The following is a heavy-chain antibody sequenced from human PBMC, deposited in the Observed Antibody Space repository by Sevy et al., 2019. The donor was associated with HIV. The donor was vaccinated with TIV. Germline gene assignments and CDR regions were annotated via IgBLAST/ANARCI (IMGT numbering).Heavy chain of an antibody. J-gene: IGHJ4*02. Sequence: GGSLRLSCAASGFTFSSYAMHWVRQAPGKGLEWVAVISYDGSNKYYADSVKGRFTISRDNSKNSLYLQMNSLTAEDTAVYYCARDMPSAMVTWALVRPFDYWGQGTLFTVSS. CDR1: GFTFSSYA. D-gene: IGHD5-18*01. V-gene: IGHV3-30-3*01. CDR2: ISYDGSNK. CDR3: ARDMPSAMVTWALVRPFDY.